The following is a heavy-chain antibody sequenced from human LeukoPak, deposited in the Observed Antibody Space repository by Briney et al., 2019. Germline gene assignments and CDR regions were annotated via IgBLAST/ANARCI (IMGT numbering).Heavy chain of an antibody. V-gene: IGHV4-4*07. J-gene: IGHJ5*02. CDR1: GGSISSYY. CDR2: IYHSGST. Sequence: SETLSLTCTVSGGSISSYYWSWIRQPAGKGLEWIGRIYHSGSTNYNLSFKTRVTMSLDTSKNQFSLKLSSVTAADTAVYYCARVGTSIAALGRFDPWGQGTLVTVSS. D-gene: IGHD6-6*01. CDR3: ARVGTSIAALGRFDP.